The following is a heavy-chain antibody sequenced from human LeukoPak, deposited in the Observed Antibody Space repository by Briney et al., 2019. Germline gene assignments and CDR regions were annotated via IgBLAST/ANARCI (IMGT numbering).Heavy chain of an antibody. CDR3: ARHNAGYNPHRYMDV. J-gene: IGHJ6*03. D-gene: IGHD5-24*01. Sequence: SETLSLTCTVSGGYISSSSYYWGWIRQPPGKGLEWIGSIYYSGSTYYNPSLKSRVTISVDTSKNHFSLKLSSVTAADTAVYYCARHNAGYNPHRYMDVWGKGTTVTVSS. CDR2: IYYSGST. CDR1: GGYISSSSYY. V-gene: IGHV4-39*01.